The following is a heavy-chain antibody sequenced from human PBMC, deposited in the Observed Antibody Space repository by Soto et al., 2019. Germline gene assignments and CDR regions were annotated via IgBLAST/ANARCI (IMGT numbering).Heavy chain of an antibody. V-gene: IGHV1-18*01. J-gene: IGHJ5*02. CDR3: ARDPRVAAQAFQAVWFDP. Sequence: ASVKVSCKASGYTFTSYGISWVRQAPGQGLEWMGWISAYNGNTNYAQKLQGRVTMTTDTSTSTAYMELRTLRSDDTAVYYCARDPRVAAQAFQAVWFDPWGQGTLVTVSS. CDR2: ISAYNGNT. CDR1: GYTFTSYG. D-gene: IGHD6-6*01.